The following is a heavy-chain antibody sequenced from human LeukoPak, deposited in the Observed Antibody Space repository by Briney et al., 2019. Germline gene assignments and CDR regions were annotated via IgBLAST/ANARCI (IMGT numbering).Heavy chain of an antibody. CDR2: ISPSNGDT. CDR1: GYTFTSYS. J-gene: IGHJ4*02. Sequence: ASVKVSCKASGYTFTSYSINWVRRAPGQGLEWMGWISPSNGDTSYAQKVQDRVTMTTDTSTTTVYMELRSLGSDDTAIYYCVRDLGWELRHFFFDDWGQGTLVTVSS. CDR3: VRDLGWELRHFFFDD. D-gene: IGHD4-23*01. V-gene: IGHV1-18*04.